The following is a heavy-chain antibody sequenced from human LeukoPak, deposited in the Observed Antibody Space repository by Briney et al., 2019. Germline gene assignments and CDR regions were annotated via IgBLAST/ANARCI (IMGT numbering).Heavy chain of an antibody. CDR1: GGTFSSYA. Sequence: GASVKVSCKASGGTFSSYAISWVRQAPGQGLEWMGRIIPILGIANYAQKFQGRVTITADKSTSTAYMELSSLRSEDTAVYYCARDFLYSSRGSVDPWGQGTLVTVSS. CDR3: ARDFLYSSRGSVDP. CDR2: IIPILGIA. D-gene: IGHD6-13*01. V-gene: IGHV1-69*04. J-gene: IGHJ5*02.